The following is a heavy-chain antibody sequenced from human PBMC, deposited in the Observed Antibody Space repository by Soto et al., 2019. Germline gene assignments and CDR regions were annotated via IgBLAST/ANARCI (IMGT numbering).Heavy chain of an antibody. Sequence: GGSLRLSCAASGFTFSSYAMSWVRQAPGKGLEWVSAISGSGGSTYYADSVKGRFTISRDDSKDTLYLQMNSLKTEDTAIYFCTTVTRNSRGDYWGQGTLVTVSS. CDR2: ISGSGGST. D-gene: IGHD1-7*01. V-gene: IGHV3-23*01. CDR3: TTVTRNSRGDY. J-gene: IGHJ4*02. CDR1: GFTFSSYA.